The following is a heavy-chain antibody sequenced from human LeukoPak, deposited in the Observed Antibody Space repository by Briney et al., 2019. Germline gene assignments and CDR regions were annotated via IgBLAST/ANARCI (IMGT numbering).Heavy chain of an antibody. CDR3: ARGRYSSSCFDY. CDR1: GFTFDDYA. CDR2: ISWDGGST. J-gene: IGHJ4*02. V-gene: IGHV3-43D*03. D-gene: IGHD6-13*01. Sequence: GGSLRLSCAASGFTFDDYAMHWVRQAPGKGLEWVSLISWDGGSTYYVDSVKGRFTISRENAKNSLYLQMNSLRAGDTAVYYCARGRYSSSCFDYWGQGTLVTVSS.